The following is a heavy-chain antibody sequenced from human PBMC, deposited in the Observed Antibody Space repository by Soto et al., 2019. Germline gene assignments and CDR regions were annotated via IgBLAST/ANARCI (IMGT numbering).Heavy chain of an antibody. CDR3: ARLISRISAASHGRSNWVDP. J-gene: IGHJ5*02. CDR2: DFYSGST. D-gene: IGHD2-15*01. CDR1: GDSITWTSCY. Sequence: QLQLQESGPGLVKPSETLSLTCTLSGDSITWTSCYWGWIRQPPGKGLEWVGDDFYSGSTYYNPSLKSRLTMSIDTSKGHFSLKMSSVTAQDSGVYYCARLISRISAASHGRSNWVDPWGPGILVTVSS. V-gene: IGHV4-39*01.